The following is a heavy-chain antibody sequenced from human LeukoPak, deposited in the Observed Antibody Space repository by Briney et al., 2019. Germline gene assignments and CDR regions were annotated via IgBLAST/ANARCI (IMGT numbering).Heavy chain of an antibody. Sequence: PGGSLRLSCAASGFTFSSYSMNWVRQAPGKGLEWVSSISSSSSYIYYADSVKGRFTISRDNAKNSLFLQMNSLRAEDTALYYCARDRSYGFDYRGEGTLVTVSS. J-gene: IGHJ4*02. CDR2: ISSSSSYI. CDR1: GFTFSSYS. V-gene: IGHV3-21*01. CDR3: ARDRSYGFDY. D-gene: IGHD5-18*01.